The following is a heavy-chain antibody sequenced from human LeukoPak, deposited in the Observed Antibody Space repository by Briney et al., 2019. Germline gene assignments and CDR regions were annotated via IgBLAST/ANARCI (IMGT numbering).Heavy chain of an antibody. J-gene: IGHJ4*02. CDR1: GFTFSGYR. CDR3: ATSTWSTYYFHY. CDR2: ISSSSRYI. V-gene: IGHV3-21*01. D-gene: IGHD5/OR15-5a*01. Sequence: GGSLRLSCAASGFTFSGYRMNWVRQAPGKGLEWVSSISSSSRYIYYADSVKGRFTISRDNAKNSLYLQMNSLRAEDTAVYYCATSTWSTYYFHYWGQGTLVTVSS.